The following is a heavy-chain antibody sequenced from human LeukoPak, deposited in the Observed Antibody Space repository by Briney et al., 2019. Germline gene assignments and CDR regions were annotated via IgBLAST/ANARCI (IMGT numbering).Heavy chain of an antibody. Sequence: PGGSLRLSCAASGFTFSNYAMSWVRQAPGKGLEWVSAISGSGDNTYYADSVKGRFTVSRDNSKNTLYVQMKSLRAEDTAVYYCARSLRSGRGPIDDYWGQGTLVTVSS. CDR1: GFTFSNYA. CDR2: ISGSGDNT. V-gene: IGHV3-23*01. CDR3: ARSLRSGRGPIDDY. D-gene: IGHD3-10*01. J-gene: IGHJ4*02.